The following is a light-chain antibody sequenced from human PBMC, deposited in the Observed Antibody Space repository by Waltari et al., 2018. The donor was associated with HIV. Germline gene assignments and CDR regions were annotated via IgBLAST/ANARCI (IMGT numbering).Light chain of an antibody. Sequence: QSVLTQAPSASGTPGQRVTLSCSGTGSNVGVNFVSWYQQLPGMAPKLLIYSNNERPYRVPDRFSGSKSATSASLAISGLRSEDEAVYFCAAWDDSVSGWAFGEGTKVTVL. V-gene: IGLV1-47*01. CDR1: GSNVGVNF. CDR2: SNN. CDR3: AAWDDSVSGWA. J-gene: IGLJ2*01.